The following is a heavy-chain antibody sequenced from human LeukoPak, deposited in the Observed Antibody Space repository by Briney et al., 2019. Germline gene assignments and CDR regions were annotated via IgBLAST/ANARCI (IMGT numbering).Heavy chain of an antibody. Sequence: PSETLSLTCTVSGGSISSYYWSWIRQPPGKGLEWIGYIYYSGSTNYNPSLKSRVTISVDTSKNQFSLKLSSVTAADTAVYYCARNPYYYDSSGLFDIWGQGTMVTVSS. J-gene: IGHJ3*02. D-gene: IGHD3-22*01. CDR2: IYYSGST. CDR3: ARNPYYYDSSGLFDI. V-gene: IGHV4-59*01. CDR1: GGSISSYY.